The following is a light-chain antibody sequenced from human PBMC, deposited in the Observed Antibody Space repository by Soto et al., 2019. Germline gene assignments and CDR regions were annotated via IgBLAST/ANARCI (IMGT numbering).Light chain of an antibody. J-gene: IGLJ6*01. CDR3: NSYTNTPSSG. V-gene: IGLV2-14*01. CDR1: SSDVGAHNF. Sequence: QSALTQPASVSGSPGQSITISCNGTSSDVGAHNFVSWYQQHPVKAPKLMIYEVSNRPSGVSDRFSGSKSGNTASLTTSGLQAEDEADYICNSYTNTPSSGFGNGTKVTV. CDR2: EVS.